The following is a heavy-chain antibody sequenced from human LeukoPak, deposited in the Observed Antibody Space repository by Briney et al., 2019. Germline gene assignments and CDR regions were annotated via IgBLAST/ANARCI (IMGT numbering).Heavy chain of an antibody. V-gene: IGHV3-30-3*01. Sequence: GRSLRFSCVASGFTFSSYAMHWVRQAPGKGLEWVAVLSDDGSNKYYADSVKGRFTISRDNFKNTLYLQMNSLRAEDTAVYYYARDKTAGLHYWGQGTLVTVSS. CDR1: GFTFSSYA. D-gene: IGHD2-21*02. J-gene: IGHJ4*02. CDR3: ARDKTAGLHY. CDR2: LSDDGSNK.